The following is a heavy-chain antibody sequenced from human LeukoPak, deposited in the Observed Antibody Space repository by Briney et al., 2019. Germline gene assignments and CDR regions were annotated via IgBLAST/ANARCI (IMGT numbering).Heavy chain of an antibody. J-gene: IGHJ4*02. D-gene: IGHD1-26*01. CDR1: GFTFSSYW. CDR2: IKQDGSEK. V-gene: IGHV3-7*03. Sequence: GGSLRLSCAASGFTFSSYWMSWVRQAPGKGLEWVANIKQDGSEKYYVDSVKGRFTISRDNAKNTLYLQMRSLRADDTAVYYCAKDLSGSYSIYYFDCWGQGTLVTVSS. CDR3: AKDLSGSYSIYYFDC.